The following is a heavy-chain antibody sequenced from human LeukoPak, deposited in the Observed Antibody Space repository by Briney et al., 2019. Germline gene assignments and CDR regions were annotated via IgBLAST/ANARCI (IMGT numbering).Heavy chain of an antibody. CDR2: IIPILGIA. V-gene: IGHV1-69*04. D-gene: IGHD3-22*01. J-gene: IGHJ4*02. CDR1: GGTFSSYA. Sequence: GASVKVSCKASGGTFSSYAISWVRQAPGQVLEWMGRIIPILGIANYAQKFQGRVTITADKSTSTAYMELSSLRSEDTAVYYCARDSYYDSSGYYDYWGQGTLVTVSS. CDR3: ARDSYYDSSGYYDY.